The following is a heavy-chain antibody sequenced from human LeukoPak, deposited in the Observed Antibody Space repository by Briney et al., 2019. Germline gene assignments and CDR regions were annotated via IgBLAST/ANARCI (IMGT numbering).Heavy chain of an antibody. CDR3: ARHANDLGINWFDP. CDR2: IFYSGST. J-gene: IGHJ5*02. Sequence: SETLSLTCTVSSGSISTSNYYWGWVRQPPGKALEWIGNIFYSGSTYYSPSLKSRVTISLDTSRNQFSLKPSSVTAADTAVYYCARHANDLGINWFDPWGQGTLVTVSS. D-gene: IGHD7-27*01. CDR1: SGSISTSNYY. V-gene: IGHV4-39*01.